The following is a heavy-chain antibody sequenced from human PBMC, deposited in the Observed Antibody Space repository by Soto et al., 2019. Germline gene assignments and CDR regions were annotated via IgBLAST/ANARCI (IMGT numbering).Heavy chain of an antibody. Sequence: PSETLSLTCTVSGGSISGGDYYWSWIRQPPGKGLEWIGYIYYSGSTYYNPSLKSRVTISVDTSKNQFSLKLSSVTAADTAVYYCARREYYDSSGYTFDYWGQGTLVTVSS. CDR1: GGSISGGDYY. D-gene: IGHD3-22*01. CDR2: IYYSGST. V-gene: IGHV4-30-4*01. CDR3: ARREYYDSSGYTFDY. J-gene: IGHJ4*02.